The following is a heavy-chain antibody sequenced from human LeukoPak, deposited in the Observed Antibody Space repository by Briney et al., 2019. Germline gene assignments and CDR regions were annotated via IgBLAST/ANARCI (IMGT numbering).Heavy chain of an antibody. J-gene: IGHJ6*02. Sequence: GGSLRLSCAASGFTFSSYAMSWVRQAPGKGLEWVSAISGSGGSTYYADSVKGRFTISRDNSKNTLYLQMNSLRAEDTAVYYCAKTSAAAGYYYYYGMDLWGQGTTVTVSS. CDR1: GFTFSSYA. D-gene: IGHD6-13*01. CDR2: ISGSGGST. CDR3: AKTSAAAGYYYYYGMDL. V-gene: IGHV3-23*01.